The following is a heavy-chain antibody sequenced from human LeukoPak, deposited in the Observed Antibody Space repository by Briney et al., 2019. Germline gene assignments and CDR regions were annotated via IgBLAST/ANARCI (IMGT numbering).Heavy chain of an antibody. D-gene: IGHD4-17*01. CDR1: GFTFSSYA. CDR3: AKDGSNDYGDYDFDY. J-gene: IGHJ4*02. Sequence: GGSLRLSCAASGFTFSSYAMSWVRQAPGKGLEWVSAISGSGGSTYYADSVKGRFTISRDNSKNALYLQMNSLRAEDTAVYYCAKDGSNDYGDYDFDYWGQGTLVTVSS. V-gene: IGHV3-23*01. CDR2: ISGSGGST.